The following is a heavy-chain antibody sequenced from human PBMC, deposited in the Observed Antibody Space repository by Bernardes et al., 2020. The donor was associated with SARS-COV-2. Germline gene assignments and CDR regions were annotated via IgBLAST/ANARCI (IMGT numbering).Heavy chain of an antibody. Sequence: SLRLSCEASGFTFSSYGMQWVRQAPCKGLEWVAVIWHAGSKKYYADSVKGRFTISRDDSKNTLYLQMNSLGVEDTATYYCARDRGSFGVTGITLDYWGQGTLVTVSS. J-gene: IGHJ4*02. D-gene: IGHD1-20*01. V-gene: IGHV3-33*01. CDR1: GFTFSSYG. CDR2: IWHAGSKK. CDR3: ARDRGSFGVTGITLDY.